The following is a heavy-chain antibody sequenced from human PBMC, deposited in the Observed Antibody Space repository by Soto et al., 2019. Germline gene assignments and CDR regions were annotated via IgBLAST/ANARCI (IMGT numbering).Heavy chain of an antibody. V-gene: IGHV5-51*01. CDR3: ARHTNGYNPLDY. J-gene: IGHJ4*02. CDR1: GYSFTDYW. CDR2: IYPATSDT. D-gene: IGHD5-12*01. Sequence: PRESLKISCKASGYSFTDYWIGWVRQMSGKGLEWMGLIYPATSDTRYSPSFQGLVTISADTSISTAYLQWSSLKASDTAMYYCARHTNGYNPLDYWGQGTLVTVSS.